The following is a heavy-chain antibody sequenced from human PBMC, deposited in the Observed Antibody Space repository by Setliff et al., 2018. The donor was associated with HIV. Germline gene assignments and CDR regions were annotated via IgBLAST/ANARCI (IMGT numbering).Heavy chain of an antibody. CDR2: IYSSGST. J-gene: IGHJ2*01. CDR3: ARGQTDGGNGEGRFRPRDYWYFDL. V-gene: IGHV4-59*01. CDR1: GRSLSTSY. D-gene: IGHD2-15*01. Sequence: PSETLSPTCPVSGRSLSTSYWSWVRQPPGKGLEWIGYIYSSGSTNFNPSLKSRVTISVDTSKNQSSLTLSSVTPADTAVSYCARGQTDGGNGEGRFRPRDYWYFDLWGRGTLVTVSS.